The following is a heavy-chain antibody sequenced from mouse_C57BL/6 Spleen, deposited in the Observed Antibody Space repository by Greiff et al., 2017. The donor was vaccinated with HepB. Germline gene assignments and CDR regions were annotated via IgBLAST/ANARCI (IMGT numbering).Heavy chain of an antibody. CDR2: IYPGSGST. V-gene: IGHV1-55*01. J-gene: IGHJ1*03. CDR3: ARQGSGKLDWYFDV. CDR1: GYTFTSYW. D-gene: IGHD4-1*01. Sequence: QVQLQQPGAELVKPGASVKMSCKASGYTFTSYWITWVKQRPGQGLEWIGDIYPGSGSTNYNEKFKSKATLTVDTSSSTAYMQLSSLTSEDSAVYYCARQGSGKLDWYFDVWGTGTTVTVSS.